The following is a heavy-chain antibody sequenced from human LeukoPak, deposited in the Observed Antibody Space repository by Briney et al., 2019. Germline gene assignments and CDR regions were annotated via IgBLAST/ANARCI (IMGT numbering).Heavy chain of an antibody. Sequence: ASVKVSCKASGYTFTSYDINWVRQATGQGLEWMGWMNPNSGNTGYAQKFQGRVTMTRNTSISTAYMELSSLRSEDTAVYYCATEKNDYGDTAFGNYWGQGTLVTVSS. CDR1: GYTFTSYD. CDR3: ATEKNDYGDTAFGNY. CDR2: MNPNSGNT. V-gene: IGHV1-8*01. D-gene: IGHD4-17*01. J-gene: IGHJ4*02.